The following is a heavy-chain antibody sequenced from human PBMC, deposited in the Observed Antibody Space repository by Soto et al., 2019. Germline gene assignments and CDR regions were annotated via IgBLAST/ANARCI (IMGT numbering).Heavy chain of an antibody. D-gene: IGHD6-13*01. CDR1: GFTLAKYT. Sequence: PGGSLRLSCAASGFTLAKYTMGWVRQAPGKGLEWVAESYSTGGTEYADSVKGRFTIFRDNSKSTLFLQMNSLGVGDTALYYCARDREPAGIWTFDSWGQGTLVTVSS. J-gene: IGHJ4*02. CDR3: ARDREPAGIWTFDS. CDR2: SYSTGGT. V-gene: IGHV3-23*01.